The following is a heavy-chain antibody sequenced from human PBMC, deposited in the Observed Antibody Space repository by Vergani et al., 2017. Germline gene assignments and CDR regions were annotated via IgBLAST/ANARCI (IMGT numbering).Heavy chain of an antibody. CDR2: IDPSDSDT. D-gene: IGHD3-16*01. CDR3: TGLVPGTFTVTTFGNWFDT. Sequence: EVQLVQSGAEVKKPGESLRISCKGSGYSFTSYWISWVRQMPGKGLEGMGRIDPSDSDTNYSPSFQGHVTISADKSISTAYMQWSSLKASDTAMYYCTGLVPGTFTVTTFGNWFDTWGQGTLVTVSS. CDR1: GYSFTSYW. J-gene: IGHJ5*02. V-gene: IGHV5-10-1*03.